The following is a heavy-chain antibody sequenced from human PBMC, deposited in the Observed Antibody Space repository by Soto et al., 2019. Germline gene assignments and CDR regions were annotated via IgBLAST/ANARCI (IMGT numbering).Heavy chain of an antibody. D-gene: IGHD6-19*01. Sequence: GSLRLSCAVSGFTFSNAWMSWVRQAPGKGLEWVGRIKSKTDGGTTDYAAPVKGRFTISRDDSKNTLYLQMNSLKTEDTAVYYCTTQYSSGWYVAFDIWGQGKMVTVSS. CDR3: TTQYSSGWYVAFDI. V-gene: IGHV3-15*01. CDR1: GFTFSNAW. J-gene: IGHJ3*02. CDR2: IKSKTDGGTT.